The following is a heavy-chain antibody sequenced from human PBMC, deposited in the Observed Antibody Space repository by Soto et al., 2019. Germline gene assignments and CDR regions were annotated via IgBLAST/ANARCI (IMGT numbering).Heavy chain of an antibody. CDR1: GGTFSSYS. CDR3: AARGLKSLNSYYYYFDY. Sequence: SVKVSSKASGGTFSSYSISWLRHSPGQGLEWMGGIIPIFGTANYAQKFQGRVTITADESTSTAYMELSSLRSEEPAVYYCAARGLKSLNSYYYYFDYWGQGTLVTVSS. D-gene: IGHD3-22*01. CDR2: IIPIFGTA. J-gene: IGHJ4*02. V-gene: IGHV1-69*01.